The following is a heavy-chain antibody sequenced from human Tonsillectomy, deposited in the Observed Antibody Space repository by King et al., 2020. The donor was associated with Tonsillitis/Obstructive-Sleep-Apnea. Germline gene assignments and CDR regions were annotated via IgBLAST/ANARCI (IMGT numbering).Heavy chain of an antibody. CDR1: GYTFTGYY. D-gene: IGHD6-19*01. V-gene: IGHV1-2*02. CDR2: INPDSGGT. Sequence: VQLVESWAEVKKPGASVKVSCKAAGYTFTGYYMYWVRQAPGQGLEWMGWINPDSGGTKYAQKFQGRVTMTRDTSISTVYMELSRLRSDDTAVYYCAGVAAASSHGMDVWGQGTTVTVSS. J-gene: IGHJ6*02. CDR3: AGVAAASSHGMDV.